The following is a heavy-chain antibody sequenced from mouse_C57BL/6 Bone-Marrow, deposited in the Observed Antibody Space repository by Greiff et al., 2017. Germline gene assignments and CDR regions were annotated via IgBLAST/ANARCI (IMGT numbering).Heavy chain of an antibody. CDR3: ARVGEFYAMDY. CDR1: GYSFTSCYF. D-gene: IGHD3-3*01. Sequence: EVQLVESGPGLVKPSQSLSLTCSVSGYSFTSCYFWYWIRQPPGNILEWVGFISYDGSNNYNPSLKNRISITLDTSKNQIFLKLNSVTTDDTATYYCARVGEFYAMDYWGQGTSVTVSS. CDR2: ISYDGSN. V-gene: IGHV3-6*01. J-gene: IGHJ4*01.